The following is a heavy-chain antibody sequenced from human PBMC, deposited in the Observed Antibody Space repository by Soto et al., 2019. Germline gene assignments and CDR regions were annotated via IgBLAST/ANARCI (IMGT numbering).Heavy chain of an antibody. CDR2: IDGSGTTK. CDR1: GFTFNDFE. V-gene: IGHV3-48*03. Sequence: EVQLLESGGGLVQPGGSLRLSCGVSGFTFNDFEMNWVRQAPGKGLEWLAYIDGSGTTKKYADSVRGRFTISRENPNNSLFLQMSSLSAADTAIYYCARGFGRFNYWGHGSLVSVSS. CDR3: ARGFGRFNY. D-gene: IGHD3-10*01. J-gene: IGHJ4*01.